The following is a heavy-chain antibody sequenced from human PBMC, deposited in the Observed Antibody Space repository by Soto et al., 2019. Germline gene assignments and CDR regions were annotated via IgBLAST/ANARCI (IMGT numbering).Heavy chain of an antibody. CDR1: GFTFSSYG. Sequence: QVQLVESGGGVVQPGRSLRLSCAASGFTFSSYGMHWVRQAPGKGLEWVAVISYDGSNKYYADSVKGRFTISRDNSKNTLYLQMNSLRAEDTAVYYCAKDGESHTVYYYYGMDVWGQGTTVTVSS. D-gene: IGHD4-4*01. V-gene: IGHV3-30*18. J-gene: IGHJ6*02. CDR3: AKDGESHTVYYYYGMDV. CDR2: ISYDGSNK.